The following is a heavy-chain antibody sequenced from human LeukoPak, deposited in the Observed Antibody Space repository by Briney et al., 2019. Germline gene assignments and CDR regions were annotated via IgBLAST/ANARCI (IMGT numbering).Heavy chain of an antibody. D-gene: IGHD3-22*01. Sequence: ASVKVSCKSSGDTFNRYTVTWVRQAPGQGLEWMGWISGDNGNTYYAQKLQGRVTMTTDTSTSTAYMELRSLRSDDAAVYYCARDCDRSGYYCYWSQGTLVTVSS. CDR1: GDTFNRYT. V-gene: IGHV1-18*01. J-gene: IGHJ4*02. CDR2: ISGDNGNT. CDR3: ARDCDRSGYYCY.